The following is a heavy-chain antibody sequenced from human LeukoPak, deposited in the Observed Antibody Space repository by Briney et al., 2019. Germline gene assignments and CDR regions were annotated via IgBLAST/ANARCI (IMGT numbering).Heavy chain of an antibody. D-gene: IGHD3-9*01. CDR2: ISGSGGST. Sequence: PGGSLRLSCAASGFTFSSYWMSWVRQAPGKGLEWVSAISGSGGSTYYADSVKGRFTIPRDNSKNTLYLQMNSLRAEDTAVYYCAKAGSYDILTGYYHDAFDIWGQGTMVTVSS. J-gene: IGHJ3*02. CDR1: GFTFSSYW. CDR3: AKAGSYDILTGYYHDAFDI. V-gene: IGHV3-23*01.